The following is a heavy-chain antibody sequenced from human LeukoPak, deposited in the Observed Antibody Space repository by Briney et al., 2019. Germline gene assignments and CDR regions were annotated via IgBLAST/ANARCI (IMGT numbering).Heavy chain of an antibody. Sequence: SETLPLTCAVYGGSFSGYYWSWIRQPPGKGLEWIGEINHSGSTNYNPSLKSRVTISVDTSKNQFSLKLSSVTAADTAVYYCARALGVPGVMVVAAMNPSGYYFDYWGQGTLVTVSS. D-gene: IGHD2-15*01. V-gene: IGHV4-34*01. J-gene: IGHJ4*02. CDR2: INHSGST. CDR3: ARALGVPGVMVVAAMNPSGYYFDY. CDR1: GGSFSGYY.